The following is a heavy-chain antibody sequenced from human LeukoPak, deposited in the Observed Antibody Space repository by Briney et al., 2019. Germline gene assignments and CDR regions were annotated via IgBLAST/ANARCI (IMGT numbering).Heavy chain of an antibody. CDR1: GYTFSDFE. Sequence: PGGSLRLSCVGSGYTFSDFEMNWVRQAPGKGLEWIGQINHSGSTNYNPSLKSRVTISVDTSKNQFSLKLSSVTAADTAVYYCARVSSRRVPPTYSYDRRNYFDYWGQGTLVTVSS. V-gene: IGHV4-34*01. CDR2: INHSGST. CDR3: ARVSSRRVPPTYSYDRRNYFDY. J-gene: IGHJ4*02. D-gene: IGHD3-22*01.